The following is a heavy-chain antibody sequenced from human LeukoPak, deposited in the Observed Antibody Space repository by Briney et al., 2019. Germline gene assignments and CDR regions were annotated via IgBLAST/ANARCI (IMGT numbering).Heavy chain of an antibody. CDR3: AKDWIAAAFDY. J-gene: IGHJ4*02. V-gene: IGHV3-30*18. D-gene: IGHD6-13*01. CDR2: ISYDGSNK. Sequence: PGGSLRLSCAASGFTFSSYGMHWVRQAPGKGLEWVAVISYDGSNKYYADSVKGRFTISRDNSKNTLYLQMNSLRAEDTAVYYCAKDWIAAAFDYWGQGTLVTVSS. CDR1: GFTFSSYG.